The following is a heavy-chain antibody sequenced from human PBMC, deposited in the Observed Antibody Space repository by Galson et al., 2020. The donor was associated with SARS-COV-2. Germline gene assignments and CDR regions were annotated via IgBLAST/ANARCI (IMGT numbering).Heavy chain of an antibody. V-gene: IGHV3-7*04. CDR3: ARGGILGYYYYDMVV. CDR1: GFTFSTYW. CDR2: IKQDGSEK. J-gene: IGHJ6*03. D-gene: IGHD5-18*01. Sequence: GGSLRLSCAASGFTFSTYWMSWVRQAPGKGLEWVANIKQDGSEKYYVDSVKGRFTLSRDNAKNSLYLQMNSLRAEDTAVYYCARGGILGYYYYDMVVWATGATVAVSS.